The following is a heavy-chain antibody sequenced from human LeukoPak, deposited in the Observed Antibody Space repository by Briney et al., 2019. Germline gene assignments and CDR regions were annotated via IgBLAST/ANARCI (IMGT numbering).Heavy chain of an antibody. J-gene: IGHJ4*02. D-gene: IGHD3-9*01. CDR1: GFTFSSYG. V-gene: IGHV3-30*18. Sequence: GGSLRLSCAASGFTFSSYGMHWVRQAPGKGLEWVAVISYDGSNKYYADSVKGRFTISRDNSKNTLYLQMNSLRAEDTAVYYCAKGALRYFDWSKCFVDYWGQGTLVTVSS. CDR3: AKGALRYFDWSKCFVDY. CDR2: ISYDGSNK.